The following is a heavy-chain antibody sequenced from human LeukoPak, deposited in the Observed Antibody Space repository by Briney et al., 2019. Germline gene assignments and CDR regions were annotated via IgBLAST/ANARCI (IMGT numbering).Heavy chain of an antibody. CDR1: GGSISSYY. V-gene: IGHV4-59*01. CDR3: ATGTDFWSGYYYYYYMDV. Sequence: SETLSLTCTVSGGSISSYYWSWIRQPPGKGLEWIGYIYCSGSTNYNPSLKSRVTISVDTSKNQFSLKLSSVTAADTAVYYCATGTDFWSGYYYYYYMDVWGKGTTVTVSS. D-gene: IGHD3-3*01. CDR2: IYCSGST. J-gene: IGHJ6*03.